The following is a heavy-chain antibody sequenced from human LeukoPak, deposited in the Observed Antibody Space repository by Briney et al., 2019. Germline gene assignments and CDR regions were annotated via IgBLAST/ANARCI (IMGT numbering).Heavy chain of an antibody. Sequence: SETLSLTCTVSSGSLSSYYWSWIRQPAGKGLEWIGRIYTSGSNNYNPSFKSPVTMSVATSKNKFTLKLSSVTAADTAVYYGAKSKAVAGKVNYFDYWGQGTLVTVSS. CDR2: IYTSGSN. CDR1: SGSLSSYY. D-gene: IGHD6-19*01. J-gene: IGHJ4*02. CDR3: AKSKAVAGKVNYFDY. V-gene: IGHV4-4*07.